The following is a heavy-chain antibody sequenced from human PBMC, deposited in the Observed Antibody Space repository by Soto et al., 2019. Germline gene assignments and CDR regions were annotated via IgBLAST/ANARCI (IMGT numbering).Heavy chain of an antibody. J-gene: IGHJ5*02. Sequence: QVQLVQSGAEVKKPGSSVKVSCKASGGTFSSYAISWVRQAPGQGLEWMGGIIPIFGTANYAQKFQGRVTITADESTSTAYMELSSLRSEDTAVYYCARAITMVRGVIPPYNGFDPWGQGTLVTVSS. CDR3: ARAITMVRGVIPPYNGFDP. D-gene: IGHD3-10*01. CDR2: IIPIFGTA. V-gene: IGHV1-69*01. CDR1: GGTFSSYA.